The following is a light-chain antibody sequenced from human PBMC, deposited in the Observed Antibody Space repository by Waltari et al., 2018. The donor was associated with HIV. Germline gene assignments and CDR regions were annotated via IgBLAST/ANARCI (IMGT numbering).Light chain of an antibody. CDR2: DTS. CDR1: QNIDRW. Sequence: DIQMTQSPSFVSASVGDRVTITCRASQNIDRWLVWHQQKPGKAPKVLIYDTSILQSGVPSRFTGSGSATEFTLTINSLQPEDFVTYYCQQTYSFPFPFGPGTKVDMK. V-gene: IGKV1-12*02. J-gene: IGKJ3*01. CDR3: QQTYSFPFP.